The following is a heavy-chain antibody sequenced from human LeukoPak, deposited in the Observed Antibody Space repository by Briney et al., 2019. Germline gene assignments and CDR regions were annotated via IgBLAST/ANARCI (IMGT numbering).Heavy chain of an antibody. CDR3: ARAGGYCSGGSCYSGVDY. Sequence: PGGSLRLSCAASGFTFSDYYMSWIRQAPGKGLEWVSYISSSGSTIYYADSVKGRLTISRDNAKNSLYLQMNSLRAEDTAVYYCARAGGYCSGGSCYSGVDYWGQGTLVTVSS. D-gene: IGHD2-15*01. J-gene: IGHJ4*02. CDR2: ISSSGSTI. CDR1: GFTFSDYY. V-gene: IGHV3-11*01.